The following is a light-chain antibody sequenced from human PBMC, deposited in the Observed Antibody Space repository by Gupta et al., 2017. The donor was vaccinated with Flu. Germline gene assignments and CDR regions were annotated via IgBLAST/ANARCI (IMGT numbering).Light chain of an antibody. V-gene: IGKV1-9*01. CDR3: QQVNSYPYA. CDR1: QDSRSY. Sequence: LSFRSASVSDRVTITCRVNQDSRSYLAWYQQRPGQAPKLLMYYAPNLQSGVPARFSGSGSGTKYTLKIRSLQPEDFATYFCQQVNSYPYAFGQGTKLEIK. J-gene: IGKJ2*01. CDR2: YAP.